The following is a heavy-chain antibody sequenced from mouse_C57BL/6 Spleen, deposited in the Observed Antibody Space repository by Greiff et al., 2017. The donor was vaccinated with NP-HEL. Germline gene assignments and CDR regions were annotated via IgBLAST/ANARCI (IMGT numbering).Heavy chain of an antibody. V-gene: IGHV5-4*01. CDR2: ISDGGSYT. CDR3: AREGYSNYDGFAY. Sequence: EVQLVESGGGLVKPGGSLKLSCAASGFTFSSYAMSWVRQTPEKRLEWVATISDGGSYTYYPDNVKGRFTISRDNAKNNLYLQMSHLKSEDTAMYYCAREGYSNYDGFAYWGQGTLVTVSA. CDR1: GFTFSSYA. D-gene: IGHD2-5*01. J-gene: IGHJ3*01.